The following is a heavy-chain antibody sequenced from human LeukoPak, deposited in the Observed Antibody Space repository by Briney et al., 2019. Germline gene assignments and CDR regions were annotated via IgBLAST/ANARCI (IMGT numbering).Heavy chain of an antibody. V-gene: IGHV4-59*01. CDR2: IYYSGST. CDR1: GGSISSYY. D-gene: IGHD3-10*01. J-gene: IGHJ4*02. Sequence: PSETLSLTCTVSGGSISSYYWSWIRQPPGKGLEWIGYIYYSGSTNYNPSLKSRVTISVDTSKNQFSLKLSSVTAADTAVYYCAREVMVRGVTLFDYWGQGTLVTVSS. CDR3: AREVMVRGVTLFDY.